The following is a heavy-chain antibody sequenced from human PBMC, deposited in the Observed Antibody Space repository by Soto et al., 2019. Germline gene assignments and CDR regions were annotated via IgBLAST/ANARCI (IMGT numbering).Heavy chain of an antibody. CDR1: GFTFSSYA. V-gene: IGHV3-23*01. D-gene: IGHD5-18*01. Sequence: QPGGSLRLSCAASGFTFSSYAMSWVRQAPGKGLEWVSAISGSGGSTYYADSVKGRFTISRDNSKNTLYLQMNSLRAEDTAVYYCAKDTRGRPDTARIYYFDYWGQGTLVTVSS. CDR2: ISGSGGST. CDR3: AKDTRGRPDTARIYYFDY. J-gene: IGHJ4*02.